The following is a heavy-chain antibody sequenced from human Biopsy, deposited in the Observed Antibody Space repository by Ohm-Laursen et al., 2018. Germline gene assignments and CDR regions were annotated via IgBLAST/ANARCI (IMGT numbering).Heavy chain of an antibody. V-gene: IGHV4-34*01. CDR2: ITQSGST. CDR3: ARVPLPGIGAAYQGRFLYGMDV. D-gene: IGHD6-13*01. J-gene: IGHJ6*02. CDR1: GGSFNGYF. Sequence: GTLSLTCAVYGGSFNGYFWSWIRQPPGKGLEWIGDITQSGSTNYSPSLKSRVTISVDTAKKQFSLSLRSVTTADTAVYYCARVPLPGIGAAYQGRFLYGMDVWGQGTTVSVSS.